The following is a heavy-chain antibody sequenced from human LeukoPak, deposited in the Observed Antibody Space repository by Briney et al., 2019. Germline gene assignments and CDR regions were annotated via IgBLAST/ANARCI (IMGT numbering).Heavy chain of an antibody. CDR3: ARVSWFPGTSYYYMDV. CDR2: IQYSGST. V-gene: IGHV4-59*01. Sequence: SETLSLTCAVSGGSISSYYWSWIRQPPGKGLEWIGYIQYSGSTNYNPSLKSRVTISVDTSKNQFSLKLSSVTAADTAVYYCARVSWFPGTSYYYMDVWGKGTTVTVSS. CDR1: GGSISSYY. J-gene: IGHJ6*03. D-gene: IGHD1-1*01.